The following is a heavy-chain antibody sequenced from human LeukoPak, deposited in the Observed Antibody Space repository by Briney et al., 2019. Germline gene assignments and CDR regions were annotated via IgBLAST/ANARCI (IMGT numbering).Heavy chain of an antibody. V-gene: IGHV1-24*01. D-gene: IGHD4-17*01. J-gene: IGHJ4*02. Sequence: GASVKVSCMVSGYTLTELSMHWVRPATGKGLEWVGGFDPEDGETIYAQKFQGRVTMTEDTSTDTAYMELSSLRSEDTAVYYCATGFYFTVTTGYWGQGTLVTVSS. CDR3: ATGFYFTVTTGY. CDR1: GYTLTELS. CDR2: FDPEDGET.